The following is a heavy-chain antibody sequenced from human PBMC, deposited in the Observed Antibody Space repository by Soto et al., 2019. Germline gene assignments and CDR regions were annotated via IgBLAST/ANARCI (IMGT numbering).Heavy chain of an antibody. V-gene: IGHV3-48*02. CDR2: ISSSSSTI. J-gene: IGHJ3*02. D-gene: IGHD1-26*01. CDR1: GFTFSSYS. Sequence: EVQLVESGGGLVQPGGSLRLSCAASGFTFSSYSMNWVRQAPGKGLEWVSYISSSSSTIYYADSVKGRFTISRDNAKNSLYLRMNSLRDEDTAVYYCAREMGWTVGARGAFDIWGQGTMVTVSS. CDR3: AREMGWTVGARGAFDI.